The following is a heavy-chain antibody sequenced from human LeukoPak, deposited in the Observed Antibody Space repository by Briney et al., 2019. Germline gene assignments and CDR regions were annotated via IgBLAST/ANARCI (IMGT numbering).Heavy chain of an antibody. V-gene: IGHV3-30*02. D-gene: IGHD4-11*01. Sequence: PGGSLRLSCAASGFTFSSYGMHWVRQAPGKGLEWVAFIRYDGSNKYYADSVKGRFTISRDNSKNTLYLQMNSLRAEDTAVYYCAKITATVTTYYYYMDVWGKGTTVTVSS. CDR1: GFTFSSYG. J-gene: IGHJ6*03. CDR3: AKITATVTTYYYYMDV. CDR2: IRYDGSNK.